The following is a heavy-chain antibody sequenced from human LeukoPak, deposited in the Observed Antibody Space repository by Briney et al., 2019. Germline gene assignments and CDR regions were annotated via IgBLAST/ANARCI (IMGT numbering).Heavy chain of an antibody. D-gene: IGHD3-22*01. CDR3: ASQDYYDSSGYYGPGAFDI. Sequence: SETLSLTCSVSGGSISSSRYFWGWIRQPPGKGLEWIGSIYYSKCTYYNAPVKSRVTIYVDTSTNQFSLKRSCVTAADTAVYYCASQDYYDSSGYYGPGAFDIWGQGTMVTVSS. J-gene: IGHJ3*02. V-gene: IGHV4-39*01. CDR2: IYYSKCT. CDR1: GGSISSSRYF.